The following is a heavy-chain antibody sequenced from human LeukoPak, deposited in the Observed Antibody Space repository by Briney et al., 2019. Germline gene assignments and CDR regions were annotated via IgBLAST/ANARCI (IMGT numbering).Heavy chain of an antibody. CDR3: AREVENYYYYMDV. CDR2: ISSSSSYI. Sequence: PGGSLRLSCAAPGFTFSSYSMNWVRQAPGKGLEWVSSISSSSSYIYYADSVKGRFTISRDNAKNSLYLQMNGLRAEDTAVYYCAREVENYYYYMDVWGKGTTVTVSS. CDR1: GFTFSSYS. V-gene: IGHV3-21*01. J-gene: IGHJ6*03.